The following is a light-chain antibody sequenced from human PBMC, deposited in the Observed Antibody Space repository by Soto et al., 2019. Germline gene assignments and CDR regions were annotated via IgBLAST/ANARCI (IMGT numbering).Light chain of an antibody. CDR1: SSDVGNYNL. CDR3: CSFALRSTLI. CDR2: EGG. Sequence: QSVLTQPASVSVSPGQSITISCTGTSSDVGNYNLVSWYQQYPGKAPKLMIYEGGKRPSGVSNRFSGSKSGNTASLTISGLQAEDEADYYCCSFALRSTLIFGGGTKVTVL. J-gene: IGLJ2*01. V-gene: IGLV2-23*01.